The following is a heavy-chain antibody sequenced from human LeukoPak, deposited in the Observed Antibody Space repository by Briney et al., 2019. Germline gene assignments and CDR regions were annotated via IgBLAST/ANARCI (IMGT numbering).Heavy chain of an antibody. Sequence: GGSLRLSCAASGFTFYNSAMGWVRQAPGKGLEWVGRTRNKANSYTTEYAASVKGRFTISRDDLKNSLYLQMNSLKTEDTAVYYCAKLSGGSYRYFDYWGQGTLVTVSS. V-gene: IGHV3-72*01. D-gene: IGHD1-26*01. CDR3: AKLSGGSYRYFDY. J-gene: IGHJ4*02. CDR1: GFTFYNSA. CDR2: TRNKANSYTT.